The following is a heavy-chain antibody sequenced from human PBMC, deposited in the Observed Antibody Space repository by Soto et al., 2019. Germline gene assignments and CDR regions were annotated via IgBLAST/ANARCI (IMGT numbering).Heavy chain of an antibody. D-gene: IGHD2-2*01. Sequence: GGSLRLSCASPGFPFSSYAMSWVPPASGKGLEWVSAISGSGGSTYYADSVKGRFTISRDNSKNTLYLQMNSLRAEDTAVYYCAKVIVVVPAAIEYYGMDVWGQGT. CDR2: ISGSGGST. CDR1: GFPFSSYA. J-gene: IGHJ6*02. V-gene: IGHV3-23*01. CDR3: AKVIVVVPAAIEYYGMDV.